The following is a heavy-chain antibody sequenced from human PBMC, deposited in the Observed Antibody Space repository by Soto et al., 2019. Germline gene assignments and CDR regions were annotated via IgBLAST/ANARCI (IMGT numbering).Heavy chain of an antibody. V-gene: IGHV3-23*01. CDR1: GFTFSSYA. CDR3: AKRAREAVADYILLNGYYFDY. D-gene: IGHD6-19*01. J-gene: IGHJ4*02. Sequence: EVQLLESGGGLVQPGGSLRLSCAASGFTFSSYAMSWVRQAPGKGLEWVSAISGSGGSTYYADSVKGRFTISRDNSKNTLYLQMNSLRAEVTAVYYCAKRAREAVADYILLNGYYFDYWGQGTLVTVSS. CDR2: ISGSGGST.